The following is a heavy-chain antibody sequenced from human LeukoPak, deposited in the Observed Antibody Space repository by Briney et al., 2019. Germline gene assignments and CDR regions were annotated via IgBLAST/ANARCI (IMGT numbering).Heavy chain of an antibody. CDR3: AVGYCSGGSCYAPGYFQH. Sequence: ASVKVSCKASGYTFTGYYMHWVRQAPGQGLEWMGWINPNSGGTNYAQKSQGRVTMTRDTSISTAYMELSRLRSDDTAVYYCAVGYCSGGSCYAPGYFQHWGQGTLVTVSS. CDR2: INPNSGGT. J-gene: IGHJ1*01. D-gene: IGHD2-15*01. V-gene: IGHV1-2*02. CDR1: GYTFTGYY.